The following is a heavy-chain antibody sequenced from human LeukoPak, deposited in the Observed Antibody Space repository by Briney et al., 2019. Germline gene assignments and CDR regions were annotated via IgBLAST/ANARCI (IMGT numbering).Heavy chain of an antibody. D-gene: IGHD1-7*01. CDR3: ARLLGSGTINY. Sequence: GGSLRLSCAASGFTFSSYGMHWVRQAPGKGLEWVAVISYDGTNKFYIDSVKGRFIISRDNSKNTLYLQMNSLRAEDTAVYYCARLLGSGTINYWGQGTLVTVSS. CDR2: ISYDGTNK. CDR1: GFTFSSYG. V-gene: IGHV3-30*03. J-gene: IGHJ4*02.